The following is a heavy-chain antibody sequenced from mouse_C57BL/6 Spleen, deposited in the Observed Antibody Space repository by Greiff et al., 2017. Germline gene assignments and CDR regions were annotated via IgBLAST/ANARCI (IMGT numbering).Heavy chain of an antibody. D-gene: IGHD3-3*01. V-gene: IGHV1-69*01. CDR3: ARSRGTGYFDV. CDR1: GYTFTSYW. J-gene: IGHJ1*03. CDR2: IDPSDSYT. Sequence: QVQLQQPGAELVMPGASVKLSCKASGYTFTSYWMHWVKQRPGQGLEWIGEIDPSDSYTNYNQKFKGKSTLTVDKSSSTAYMQLSSLTSEDSAVYYCARSRGTGYFDVWGTGTTVTVSS.